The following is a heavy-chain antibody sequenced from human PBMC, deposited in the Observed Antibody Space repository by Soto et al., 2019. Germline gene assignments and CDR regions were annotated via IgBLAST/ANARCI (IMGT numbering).Heavy chain of an antibody. CDR1: GGTFSSYT. V-gene: IGHV1-69*02. Sequence: ASVKVSCKASGGTFSSYTISWVRQAPGQGLEWMGRIIPILGIANYAQKFQGRVTITADKSTSTAYMELSSLRSEDTAVYYCASLYGDPPNYYYYYMDVWGKGTTVTVSS. D-gene: IGHD4-17*01. CDR2: IIPILGIA. J-gene: IGHJ6*03. CDR3: ASLYGDPPNYYYYYMDV.